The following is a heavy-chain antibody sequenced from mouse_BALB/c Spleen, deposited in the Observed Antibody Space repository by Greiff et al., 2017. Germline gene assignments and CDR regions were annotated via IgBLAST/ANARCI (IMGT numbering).Heavy chain of an antibody. CDR3: ARRGAHYFDY. V-gene: IGHV1S81*02. CDR1: GYTFTSYY. J-gene: IGHJ2*01. CDR2: INPSNGGT. Sequence: QVQLQQPGAELVKPGASVKLSCKASGYTFTSYYMYWVKQRPGQGLEWIGGINPSNGGTNFNEKFKSKATLTVDKSSSTAYMQLSSLTSEDSAVYYCARRGAHYFDYWGQGTTLTVSS.